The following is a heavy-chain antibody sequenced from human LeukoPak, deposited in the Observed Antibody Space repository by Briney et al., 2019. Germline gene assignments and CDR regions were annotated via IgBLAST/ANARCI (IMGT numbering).Heavy chain of an antibody. Sequence: ASVKVSCKASGYTFTSYGMSWVRQAPGQGLEWMGWISAYNGNTNYAQKLQGRVTMTTDTSTSTAYMELRSLRSDDTAVYYCARSVVAATPSDYWGQGTLVTVSS. J-gene: IGHJ4*02. CDR1: GYTFTSYG. CDR3: ARSVVAATPSDY. D-gene: IGHD2-15*01. V-gene: IGHV1-18*04. CDR2: ISAYNGNT.